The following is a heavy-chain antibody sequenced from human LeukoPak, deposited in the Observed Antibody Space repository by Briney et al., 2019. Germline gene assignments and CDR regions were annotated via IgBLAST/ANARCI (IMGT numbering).Heavy chain of an antibody. J-gene: IGHJ4*02. CDR2: IKLDESET. CDR1: GFTFSGYW. CDR3: AREIAVAGGS. Sequence: GGSLRLSCAVSGFTFSGYWMNWVRQAPGKGLEWVANIKLDESETHYADSVEGRFTISRDNARNSLYLQMHSLRAEDTAVYYCAREIAVAGGSWGQGTLVTVSS. D-gene: IGHD6-19*01. V-gene: IGHV3-7*01.